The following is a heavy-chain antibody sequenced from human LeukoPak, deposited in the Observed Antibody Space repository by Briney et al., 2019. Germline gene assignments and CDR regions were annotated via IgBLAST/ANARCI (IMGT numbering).Heavy chain of an antibody. V-gene: IGHV3-21*01. D-gene: IGHD5-24*01. CDR1: GFTFGSYS. CDR2: ISSGSSYI. Sequence: GGSLRLSCAASGFTFGSYSMNWVRQAPGKGLEWVSSISSGSSYIYYADSVKGRFTISRDNAKNSLYLQMNSLRAEDTAVYYCARRGGYNTYYFDYWGQGTLVTVSS. CDR3: ARRGGYNTYYFDY. J-gene: IGHJ4*02.